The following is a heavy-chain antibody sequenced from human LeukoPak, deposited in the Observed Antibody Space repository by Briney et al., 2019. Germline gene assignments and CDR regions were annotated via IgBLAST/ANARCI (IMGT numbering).Heavy chain of an antibody. D-gene: IGHD2-21*02. CDR1: GFIFDDYA. V-gene: IGHV3-9*01. Sequence: GRSLRLSCTASGFIFDDYAMHWVRQAPGKGLEWVSGISRNSRSIVYADSVKGRFTISRDNAKNSLYLQMNSLRPDDTALYYCAKGWGGDPLYYFDYWGQGTLVTVSS. CDR3: AKGWGGDPLYYFDY. J-gene: IGHJ4*02. CDR2: ISRNSRSI.